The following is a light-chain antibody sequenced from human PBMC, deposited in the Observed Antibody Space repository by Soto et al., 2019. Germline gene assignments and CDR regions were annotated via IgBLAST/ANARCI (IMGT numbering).Light chain of an antibody. J-gene: IGLJ3*02. Sequence: QSVLTQPPSASGTPGQRVTLSCSGSSSNIGRNTVNWYQQLPGTAPKLVIYSNNQRPSGVPDRVSGSKSGTSASLAISGLQSEDEADYYCAAWDDSLNGWVFGGGTKLTVL. V-gene: IGLV1-44*01. CDR2: SNN. CDR3: AAWDDSLNGWV. CDR1: SSNIGRNT.